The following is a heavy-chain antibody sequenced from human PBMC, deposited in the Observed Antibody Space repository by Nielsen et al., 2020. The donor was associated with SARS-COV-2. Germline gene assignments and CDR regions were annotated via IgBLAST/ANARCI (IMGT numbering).Heavy chain of an antibody. Sequence: GGSLRLSCAASGFTFSDYYMSWIRQAPGKGLEWVSYISSSGSTIYYADSVKGRFTISRDNSKNTLYLQMNSLRAEDTAVYYCARVPYGGNSGGYFQHWGQGTLVTVSS. D-gene: IGHD4-23*01. V-gene: IGHV3-11*04. J-gene: IGHJ1*01. CDR2: ISSSGSTI. CDR1: GFTFSDYY. CDR3: ARVPYGGNSGGYFQH.